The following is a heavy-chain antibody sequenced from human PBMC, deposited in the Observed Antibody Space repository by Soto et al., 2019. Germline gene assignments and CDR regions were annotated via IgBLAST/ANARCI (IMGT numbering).Heavy chain of an antibody. CDR2: VSAKSGDT. J-gene: IGHJ5*02. D-gene: IGHD6-13*01. Sequence: ASVKVSCKASGFSFTSSGFNWVRQAPGQGLEWVGWVSAKSGDTKCVENLQGRVTMTTDTSTSTAYMELRSLRSDDTAVYYCASVQPGIAAAGTWGQGTLVTVSS. CDR3: ASVQPGIAAAGT. CDR1: GFSFTSSG. V-gene: IGHV1-18*04.